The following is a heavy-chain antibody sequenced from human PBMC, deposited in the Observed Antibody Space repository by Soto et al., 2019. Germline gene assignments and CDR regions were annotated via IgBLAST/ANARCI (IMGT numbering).Heavy chain of an antibody. J-gene: IGHJ6*02. CDR2: ISYDGSNK. Sequence: VLSLRLSCAASGFTFSSYGMHWVRQAPGKGLEWVAVISYDGSNKYYADSVKGRFTISRDNSKNTLYLQMNSLRAEDTAVYYCAKDIITVYYYYGMDVWGQGTTVTVSS. CDR1: GFTFSSYG. CDR3: AKDIITVYYYYGMDV. D-gene: IGHD3-10*01. V-gene: IGHV3-30*18.